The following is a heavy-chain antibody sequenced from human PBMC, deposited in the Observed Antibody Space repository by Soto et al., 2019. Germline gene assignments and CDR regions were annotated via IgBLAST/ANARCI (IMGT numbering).Heavy chain of an antibody. CDR3: ASHAGATYYYYGMDV. J-gene: IGHJ6*02. CDR1: GGTFSSYA. V-gene: IGHV1-69*06. D-gene: IGHD1-26*01. CDR2: IIPIFGTA. Sequence: QVQLVQSGAEVKKPGSSVKVSCKASGGTFSSYAISWVRQAPGQGLEWMGGIIPIFGTANYAQKFKGSITITADKPTSTAYMELSSLRGEDTAVYYCASHAGATYYYYGMDVWGQGTTVTVSS.